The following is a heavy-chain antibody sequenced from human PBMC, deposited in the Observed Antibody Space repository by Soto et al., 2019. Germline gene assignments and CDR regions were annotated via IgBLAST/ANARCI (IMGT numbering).Heavy chain of an antibody. CDR3: VRHGNGTTFYFDF. V-gene: IGHV5-10-1*03. CDR1: GYRFINYW. CDR2: IDPSDSYT. Sequence: EVQLVQSGAEVKKPGESLRLSCQGSGYRFINYWISWVRQMPGKGLGWVGRIDPSDSYTVYSPSFQDHVTISIDTAINTAFLEWRRLQASDTAMYSCVRHGNGTTFYFDFWGRGTLVPVSS. D-gene: IGHD1-1*01. J-gene: IGHJ4*02.